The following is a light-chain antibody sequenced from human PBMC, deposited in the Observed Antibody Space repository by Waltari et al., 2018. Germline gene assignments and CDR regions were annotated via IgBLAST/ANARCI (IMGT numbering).Light chain of an antibody. Sequence: QLVLTQSPSSSASLGASVKLTCPLSSGHSNFAIAWHQQQPEKGPRYLMKLRSDGSHSKGDGVPDRFSGSSSGAELYLTLSSLESDDEADYYCQDWGTGIQVFGGGTKLTVL. V-gene: IGLV4-69*01. CDR1: SGHSNFA. CDR3: QDWGTGIQV. CDR2: LRSDGSH. J-gene: IGLJ2*01.